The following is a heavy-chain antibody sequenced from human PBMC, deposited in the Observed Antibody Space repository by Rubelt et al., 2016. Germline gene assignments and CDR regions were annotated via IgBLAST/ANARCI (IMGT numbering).Heavy chain of an antibody. Sequence: QVQLVQSGAEVKKPGASVKVSCKASGYTFTRYGISWVRQAPGQGLEWMGWISTYNGKTKNHQKLQGRVTMTTDTSTSTAYMELRSLRADDTAVYYCARDDNGDYDGIFDLWGQGTKVTVSS. CDR2: ISTYNGKT. D-gene: IGHD4-17*01. J-gene: IGHJ3*01. CDR1: GYTFTRYG. CDR3: ARDDNGDYDGIFDL. V-gene: IGHV1-18*01.